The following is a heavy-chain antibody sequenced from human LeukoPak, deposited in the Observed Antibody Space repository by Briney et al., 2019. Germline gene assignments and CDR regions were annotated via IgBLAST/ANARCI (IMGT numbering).Heavy chain of an antibody. CDR1: GFTFSSYS. CDR2: ISSSSSYI. J-gene: IGHJ4*02. CDR3: ARDRGGYRYGYCYFDY. Sequence: GGSLRLSCAASGFTFSSYSMNWVRQAPGKGLEWVSSISSSSSYIYYADSVKGRFTISRDNAKNSLYLQMNSLRAEDTAVYYCARDRGGYRYGYCYFDYWGQGTLVTVSS. V-gene: IGHV3-21*01. D-gene: IGHD5-18*01.